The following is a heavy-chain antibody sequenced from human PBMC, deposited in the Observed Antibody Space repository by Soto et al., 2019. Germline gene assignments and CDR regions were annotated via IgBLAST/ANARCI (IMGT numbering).Heavy chain of an antibody. CDR1: GGSISSGGYY. Sequence: QVQLQESGPGLVKPSQTLSLTCTVSGGSISSGGYYWSWIRQHPGKGLEWIGYIYYSGSTYYNPSLKSRVTIXXDXSXXQFSLKLSSVTAADTAVYYCARDRPYYDSSGPIGYWGQGTLVTVSS. D-gene: IGHD3-22*01. J-gene: IGHJ4*02. CDR3: ARDRPYYDSSGPIGY. CDR2: IYYSGST. V-gene: IGHV4-31*03.